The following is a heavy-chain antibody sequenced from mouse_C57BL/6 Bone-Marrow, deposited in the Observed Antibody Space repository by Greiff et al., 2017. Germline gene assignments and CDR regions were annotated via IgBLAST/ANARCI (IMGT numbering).Heavy chain of an antibody. CDR3: ERSGPLGRSFDY. CDR1: GYTFTSYW. J-gene: IGHJ2*01. Sequence: QVQLQQPGAELVKPGASVKMSCKASGYTFTSYWITWVKQRPGQGLEWIGDIYPTSGRTNYNEKFKSKAILTVDTSSNTAYMQLSSLTSEDSAVFDCERSGPLGRSFDYWGQGTTLTVSS. D-gene: IGHD4-1*01. CDR2: IYPTSGRT. V-gene: IGHV1-55*01.